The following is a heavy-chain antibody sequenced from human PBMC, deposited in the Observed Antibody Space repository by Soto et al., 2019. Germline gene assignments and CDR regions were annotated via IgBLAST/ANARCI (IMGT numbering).Heavy chain of an antibody. CDR3: ARVIDDFWSGYGIDY. D-gene: IGHD3-3*01. Sequence: SETLSLTCTVSGGSISSSSYYWGWIRQPPGKGLEWIGSIYYSGSTYYNPSLKSRVTISVDTSKNQFSLKLSSVTAADTAVYYCARVIDDFWSGYGIDYWGHGTLVTVSS. V-gene: IGHV4-39*01. CDR2: IYYSGST. CDR1: GGSISSSSYY. J-gene: IGHJ4*01.